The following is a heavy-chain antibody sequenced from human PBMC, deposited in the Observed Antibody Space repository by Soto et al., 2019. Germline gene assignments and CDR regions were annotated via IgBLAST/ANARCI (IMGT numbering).Heavy chain of an antibody. J-gene: IGHJ4*02. CDR1: GYTFTSYG. V-gene: IGHV1-18*01. D-gene: IGHD3-10*01. CDR3: ASDTSRGEYDY. Sequence: QVQLVQSGAEVKKPGASVKVSCKASGYTFTSYGISWVRQAPGQGLEWMGWINVYNGNTNYAQKLQGRVTMTTDTPTSTSYLDLRSLRSDETAVYFCASDTSRGEYDYWGQGTLVTVSS. CDR2: INVYNGNT.